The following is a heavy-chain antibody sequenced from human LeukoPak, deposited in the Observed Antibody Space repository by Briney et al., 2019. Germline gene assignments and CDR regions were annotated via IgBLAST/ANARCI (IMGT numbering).Heavy chain of an antibody. CDR3: ARDYGVAGVHAFDI. D-gene: IGHD6-19*01. CDR2: IYYSGST. V-gene: IGHV4-39*07. J-gene: IGHJ3*02. CDR1: GGSISSSSYY. Sequence: SETLSLTCTVSGGSISSSSYYWGWIRQPPGKGLEWIGSIYYSGSTYYNPSLKSRVTISVDTSKNQFSLKLSSVTAADTAVYYCARDYGVAGVHAFDIWGQGTMVTVSS.